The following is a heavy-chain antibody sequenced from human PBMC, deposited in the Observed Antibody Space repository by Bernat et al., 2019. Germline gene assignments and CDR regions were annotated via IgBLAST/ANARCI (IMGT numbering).Heavy chain of an antibody. J-gene: IGHJ4*02. D-gene: IGHD3-10*01. Sequence: QVQLVESGGGVVQPGRSLRLSCAASGFTFSSYGMHWVRQAPGKGLEWLAVIWYDGSNKYYADSVKGRFTISRDNSKNTLYLQMNSLRAEDTAVYYFARELEDYYGSGRKFDYWGQGTLVSVSA. CDR1: GFTFSSYG. CDR2: IWYDGSNK. V-gene: IGHV3-33*01. CDR3: ARELEDYYGSGRKFDY.